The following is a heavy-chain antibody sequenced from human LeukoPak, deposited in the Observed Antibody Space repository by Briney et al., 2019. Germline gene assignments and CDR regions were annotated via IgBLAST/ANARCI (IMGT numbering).Heavy chain of an antibody. Sequence: ASVKVSCKASGYSFTNYDINWVRQATGQGPEWMGWMNPKSGDTGYAQKFQGRVTITRNTSISTAYMELSSLRSEDTAVYYCARGRRLMTYYYDSSGYPRFDYWGQGTLVTVSS. V-gene: IGHV1-8*03. CDR3: ARGRRLMTYYYDSSGYPRFDY. J-gene: IGHJ4*02. CDR1: GYSFTNYD. D-gene: IGHD3-22*01. CDR2: MNPKSGDT.